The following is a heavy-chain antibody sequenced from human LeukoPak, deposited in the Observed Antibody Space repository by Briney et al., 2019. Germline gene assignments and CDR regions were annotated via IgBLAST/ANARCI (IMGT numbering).Heavy chain of an antibody. D-gene: IGHD3-16*01. J-gene: IGHJ4*02. Sequence: GESLRLSCTASGFTFSNFWMGWVRQAPGKGLEWVAGISGKGGNTDYADSVKGRFIISRDISKNTLFLQMNSLRAEDTAVYYCAKDGGFMVRLGGATEGAGYYFDYWGQGTLVTVSS. V-gene: IGHV3-23*01. CDR1: GFTFSNFW. CDR3: AKDGGFMVRLGGATEGAGYYFDY. CDR2: ISGKGGNT.